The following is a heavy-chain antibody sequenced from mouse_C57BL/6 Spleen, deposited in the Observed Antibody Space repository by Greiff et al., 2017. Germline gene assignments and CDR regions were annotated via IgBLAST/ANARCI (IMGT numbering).Heavy chain of an antibody. D-gene: IGHD2-12*01. J-gene: IGHJ4*01. V-gene: IGHV5-12*01. CDR2: ISNGGGST. CDR3: ARQGYYNYAMDY. CDR1: GFTFSDYY. Sequence: DVMLVESGGGLVQPGGSLKLSCAASGFTFSDYYMYWVRQTPEKRLEWVAYISNGGGSTYYPDTVKGRFTISRDNAKNTLYLQMSRLKSEDTAMYYCARQGYYNYAMDYWGQGTSVTVSS.